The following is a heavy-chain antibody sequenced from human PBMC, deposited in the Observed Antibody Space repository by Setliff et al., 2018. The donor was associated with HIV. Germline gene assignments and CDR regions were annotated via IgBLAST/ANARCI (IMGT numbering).Heavy chain of an antibody. J-gene: IGHJ5*02. V-gene: IGHV1-18*01. CDR2: INVGNGNT. Sequence: VASVKVSCKASGYTFLNYGISWVRQTPGRGLEWMAWINVGNGNTKTAREFQGRVALTTDTATSTAHMELRNLRSDDTAVYYCARDSGMAVVGTWRRLDPWGQGTLVTVSS. CDR3: ARDSGMAVVGTWRRLDP. D-gene: IGHD6-19*01. CDR1: GYTFLNYG.